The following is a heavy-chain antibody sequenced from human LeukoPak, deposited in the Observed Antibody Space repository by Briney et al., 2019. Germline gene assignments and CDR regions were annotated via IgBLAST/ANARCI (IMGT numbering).Heavy chain of an antibody. CDR1: GFTVSSNY. D-gene: IGHD3-22*01. CDR2: IYSGATT. CDR3: AKGRDGSSGSMPFDY. V-gene: IGHV3-53*01. J-gene: IGHJ4*02. Sequence: GGSLRLSCAASGFTVSSNYMSWVRQAPGKGREWVSVIYSGATTGYADSVKGRFTISRDNAKNTLYLQMSSLRAEDTAVYYCAKGRDGSSGSMPFDYWGQGTLVSVSS.